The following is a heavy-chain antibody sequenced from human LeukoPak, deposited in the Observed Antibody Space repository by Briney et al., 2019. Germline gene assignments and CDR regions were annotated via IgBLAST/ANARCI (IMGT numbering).Heavy chain of an antibody. V-gene: IGHV4-39*07. CDR1: GGSISSSSYY. CDR3: AGPGWLQFLY. D-gene: IGHD5-24*01. Sequence: PSETLSLTCTVSGGSISSSSYYWGWIRQPPGKGLEWIGSIYYSGSAYYNPSLKSRVTISVDTSKNQFSLKLSSVTAADTAVYYCAGPGWLQFLYWGQGTLVTVSS. J-gene: IGHJ4*02. CDR2: IYYSGSA.